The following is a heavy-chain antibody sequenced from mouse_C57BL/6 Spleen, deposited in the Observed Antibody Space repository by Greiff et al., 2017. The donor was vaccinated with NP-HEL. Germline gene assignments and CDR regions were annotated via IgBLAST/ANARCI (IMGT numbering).Heavy chain of an antibody. V-gene: IGHV1-50*01. CDR2: IDPSDSYT. J-gene: IGHJ2*01. Sequence: QVQLQQPGAELVKPGASVKLSCKASGYTFTSYWMQWVKQRPGQGLEWIGEIDPSDSYTNYNQKFKGKATLTVDTSSSTAYMQLSSLTSEDSAVYDCARSLFISGYFDYWGQGTTLTVSS. CDR1: GYTFTSYW. CDR3: ARSLFISGYFDY. D-gene: IGHD1-1*01.